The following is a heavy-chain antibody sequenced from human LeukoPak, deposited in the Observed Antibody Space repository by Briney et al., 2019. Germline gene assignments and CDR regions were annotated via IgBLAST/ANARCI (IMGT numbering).Heavy chain of an antibody. CDR2: INAGNGNT. J-gene: IGHJ6*04. V-gene: IGHV1-3*01. D-gene: IGHD5-12*01. CDR1: GYTFTSYA. Sequence: ASVKVSCKASGYTFTSYAMHWVRQAPGQRLEWMGWINAGNGNTKYSQKFQGRVTITRDTSASTAYMELSSLRSEDTAVYYCARDGDSGYEYSYYYGMDVWGKGTTVTVSS. CDR3: ARDGDSGYEYSYYYGMDV.